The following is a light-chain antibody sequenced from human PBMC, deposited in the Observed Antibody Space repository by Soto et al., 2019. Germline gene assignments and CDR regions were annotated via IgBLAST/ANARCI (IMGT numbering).Light chain of an antibody. V-gene: IGKV3-11*01. CDR2: ETS. CDR3: QQRSSWPL. J-gene: IGKJ5*01. Sequence: EIVLTQSPATPSLSPGERATLSCRASQSVSSYLAWYQQKPGQAPRLLIYETSNRATGIPARFSGSGSGTDFTLTISSLEPEDFAVYYCQQRSSWPLFGQGTRLEIK. CDR1: QSVSSY.